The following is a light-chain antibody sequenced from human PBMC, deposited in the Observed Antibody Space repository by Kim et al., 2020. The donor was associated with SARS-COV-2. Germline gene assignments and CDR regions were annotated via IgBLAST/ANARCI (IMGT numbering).Light chain of an antibody. V-gene: IGKV3-15*01. J-gene: IGKJ5*01. CDR3: QQYNVWPLT. CDR2: GAS. CDR1: QSVGSN. Sequence: VSPGERATLSCRASQSVGSNLAWYQQKPGQAPRLLIYGASIRATGIPDRFSGSGSGTEFTLTITSLQSEDFAGFYCQQYNVWPLTFGQGTRLEIK.